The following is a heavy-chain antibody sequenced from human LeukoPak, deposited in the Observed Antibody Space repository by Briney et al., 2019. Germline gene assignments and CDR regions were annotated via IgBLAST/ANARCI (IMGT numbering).Heavy chain of an antibody. J-gene: IGHJ6*02. D-gene: IGHD2-15*01. CDR2: IIPILGIA. CDR3: ARDLGYCSGGSCSGHYYYYYGMDV. V-gene: IGHV1-69*04. Sequence: EASVKVSCKASGGTFSSYAISWVRQAPGQGLEWTGRIIPILGIANYAQKFQGRVTITADKSTSTAYMELSSLRSEDTAVYYCARDLGYCSGGSCSGHYYYYYGMDVWGQGTTVTVSS. CDR1: GGTFSSYA.